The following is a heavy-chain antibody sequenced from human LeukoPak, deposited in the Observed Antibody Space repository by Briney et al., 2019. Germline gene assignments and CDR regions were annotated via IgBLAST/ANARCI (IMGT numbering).Heavy chain of an antibody. D-gene: IGHD2-2*01. CDR1: GGSISSYY. CDR2: IYTSGST. V-gene: IGHV4-4*07. CDR3: ARRGRSSTSCYWF. J-gene: IGHJ4*02. Sequence: SETLSLTCTVSGGSISSYYWSWIRQPAGKGLEWIGRIYTSGSTNYNPSLKSRVTISVDTSKNQFSLKLSSVTAADTAVYYCARRGRSSTSCYWFWGQGTLVTVSS.